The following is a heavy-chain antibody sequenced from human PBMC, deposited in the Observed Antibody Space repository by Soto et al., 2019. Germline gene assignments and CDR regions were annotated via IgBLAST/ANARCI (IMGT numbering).Heavy chain of an antibody. CDR2: IYPSDSDT. CDR3: ARGGVSTRTFDY. Sequence: SLKISCKGSGYNFAGYWIAWVRQMPGKGLELMGIIYPSDSDTRYRPSFQGQVTISADKSISSAYLQWSSLRASDTAMYYCARGGVSTRTFDYWGQGTPVTVSS. J-gene: IGHJ4*02. D-gene: IGHD3-3*01. CDR1: GYNFAGYW. V-gene: IGHV5-51*01.